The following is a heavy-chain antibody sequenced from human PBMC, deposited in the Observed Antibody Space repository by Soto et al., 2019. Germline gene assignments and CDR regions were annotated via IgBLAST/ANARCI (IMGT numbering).Heavy chain of an antibody. J-gene: IGHJ4*02. CDR1: GDSISSGGYY. CDR3: ARARYYYDSSGYYRIFDY. D-gene: IGHD3-22*01. CDR2: IYYSGST. Sequence: QVQLQESGPGLVKPSQTLCVTCTVSGDSISSGGYYWSWIRQHPGKGLEWIGYIYYSGSTYYNPSLKSRVTISVDTSKNQFSLKLSSVTAADTAVYYCARARYYYDSSGYYRIFDYWGQGTLVTVSS. V-gene: IGHV4-31*03.